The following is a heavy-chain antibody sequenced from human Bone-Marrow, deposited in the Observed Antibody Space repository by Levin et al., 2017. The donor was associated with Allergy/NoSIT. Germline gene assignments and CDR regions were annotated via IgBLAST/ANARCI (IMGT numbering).Heavy chain of an antibody. CDR2: ISYDGSNK. J-gene: IGHJ4*02. D-gene: IGHD4-23*01. Sequence: GESLKISCAASGFTFSSYAMHWVRQAPGKGLEWVAVISYDGSNKYYADSVKGRFTISRDNSKNTLYLQMNSLRAEDTAVYYCARQFPYSYGGNSVGYDYWGQGTLVTVSS. V-gene: IGHV3-30-3*01. CDR1: GFTFSSYA. CDR3: ARQFPYSYGGNSVGYDY.